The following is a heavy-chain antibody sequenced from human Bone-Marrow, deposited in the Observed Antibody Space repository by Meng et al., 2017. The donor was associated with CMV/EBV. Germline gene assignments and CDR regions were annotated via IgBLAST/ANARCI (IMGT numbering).Heavy chain of an antibody. CDR1: GYTFTGYY. CDR2: INPNSGGT. D-gene: IGHD3-10*01. Sequence: ASVKVSCKASGYTFTGYYMHWVRQAPGQGLEWMGWINPNSGGTNYAQKFQGRVTMTRDTSISTAYMELSRLRSDDTAVYYCARCITMVRGVIDYYYYGMDVWGQGTTVTASS. CDR3: ARCITMVRGVIDYYYYGMDV. J-gene: IGHJ6*02. V-gene: IGHV1-2*02.